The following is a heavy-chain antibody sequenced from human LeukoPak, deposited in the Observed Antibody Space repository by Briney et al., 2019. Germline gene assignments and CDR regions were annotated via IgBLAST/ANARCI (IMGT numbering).Heavy chain of an antibody. CDR1: GFTFSSYG. D-gene: IGHD3-16*01. CDR3: AKDGVTWGVTHFDY. CDR2: IWYDGSNK. J-gene: IGHJ4*02. Sequence: GGSLRLSCAASGFTFSSYGMHWVRQAPGKGLEWVAVIWYDGSNKYYADSVKGRFTISRDNSKNTLYLQMNSLRAEDTAVYYCAKDGVTWGVTHFDYWGQGTLVTVSS. V-gene: IGHV3-30*02.